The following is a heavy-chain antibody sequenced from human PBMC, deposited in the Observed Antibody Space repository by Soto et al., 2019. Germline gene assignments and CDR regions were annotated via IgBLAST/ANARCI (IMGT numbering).Heavy chain of an antibody. CDR1: GYTFTSYA. Sequence: ASVKVSCKASGYTFTSYAMHWVRQAPGQRLEWMGWINAGNGNTKYSQKFQGRVTITRDTSASTAYMELSSLRSEDTAVYYCASTPSMAYNWNYVYAFDIWGQGTMVTVSS. CDR3: ASTPSMAYNWNYVYAFDI. J-gene: IGHJ3*02. CDR2: INAGNGNT. V-gene: IGHV1-3*01. D-gene: IGHD1-7*01.